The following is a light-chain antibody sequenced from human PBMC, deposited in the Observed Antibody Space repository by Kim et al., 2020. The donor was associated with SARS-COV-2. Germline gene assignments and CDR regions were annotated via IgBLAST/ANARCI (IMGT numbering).Light chain of an antibody. J-gene: IGLJ2*01. CDR3: QSYDSSLSG. CDR1: SSNIGAGYD. V-gene: IGLV1-40*01. Sequence: QSVLTQPPSVSGAPGQRVTISCTGSSSNIGAGYDVHWYQQLPGTAPKLLIYGNSNRPSGVPDRFSGSKSGTSASLAITGLQAEDEADYYCQSYDSSLSGFGGWTQLTVL. CDR2: GNS.